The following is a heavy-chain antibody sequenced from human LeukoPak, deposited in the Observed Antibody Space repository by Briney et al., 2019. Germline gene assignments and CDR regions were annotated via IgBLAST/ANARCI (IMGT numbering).Heavy chain of an antibody. CDR2: MNPNSGNT. D-gene: IGHD6-13*01. J-gene: IGHJ3*02. Sequence: ASVKVSCRASGYTFTSYDINWVRQATGQGLEWMGWMNPNSGNTGYAQKFQGRVTMTRNTSISTAYMELSSLRSEDTAVYYCARDREQQLVRFYNAFDIWGQGTMVTVSS. CDR1: GYTFTSYD. V-gene: IGHV1-8*01. CDR3: ARDREQQLVRFYNAFDI.